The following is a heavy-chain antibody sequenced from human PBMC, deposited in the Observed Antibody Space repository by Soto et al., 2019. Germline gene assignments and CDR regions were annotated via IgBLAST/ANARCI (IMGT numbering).Heavy chain of an antibody. J-gene: IGHJ5*02. CDR2: IYYSGTT. V-gene: IGHV4-59*08. D-gene: IGHD6-19*01. Sequence: QVQLQESGPGLVKPSETLSLTCTVSGGSISSYYWSWIRQPPGKGLEWIGYIYYSGTTNYNPSLKSRVTISVDTSKNQFSLKLSSVTAADTAVYYCARGSSGYPGPRPSWFDPWGQGTLVTVSS. CDR1: GGSISSYY. CDR3: ARGSSGYPGPRPSWFDP.